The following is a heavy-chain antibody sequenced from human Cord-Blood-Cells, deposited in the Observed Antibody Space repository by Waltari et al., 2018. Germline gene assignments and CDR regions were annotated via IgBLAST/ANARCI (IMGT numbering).Heavy chain of an antibody. V-gene: IGHV1-2*04. CDR2: INPNSGGT. Sequence: HVQLVPSGAEVKKPRASVKVSCKASGYTFTGHSLHWAPQAPGQGLEWMGWINPNSGGTNYAQKFQGWVTMTRDTSISTAYMELSRLRSDDTAVYYCARESHSSGYYFDYWGQGTLVTVSS. CDR3: ARESHSSGYYFDY. CDR1: GYTFTGHS. D-gene: IGHD3-22*01. J-gene: IGHJ4*02.